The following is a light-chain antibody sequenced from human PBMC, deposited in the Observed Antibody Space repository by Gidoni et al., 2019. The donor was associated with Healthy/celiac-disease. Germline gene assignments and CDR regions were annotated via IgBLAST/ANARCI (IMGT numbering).Light chain of an antibody. V-gene: IGLV2-14*01. CDR2: DVR. CDR3: SSYTTTSTYV. Sequence: QSALTQPASVSGSPGQSLTISCPGTSSYVGGYKYVSWYQQHPGKAPKLMIYDVRNRPSGVSTRFSGSWSGNTASLTISGLQAEDEADYYCSSYTTTSTYVFGTGTKVTVL. J-gene: IGLJ1*01. CDR1: SSYVGGYKY.